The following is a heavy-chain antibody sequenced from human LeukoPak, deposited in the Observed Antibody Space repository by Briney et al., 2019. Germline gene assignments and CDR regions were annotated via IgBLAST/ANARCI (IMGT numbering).Heavy chain of an antibody. D-gene: IGHD6-13*01. CDR1: GFTFNTYW. V-gene: IGHV3-7*01. CDR2: IKPDGSEK. J-gene: IGHJ4*02. Sequence: GGSLRLSCAASGFTFNTYWMSWVRQVPGKGLEWVANIKPDGSEKHYVDSVKGRFTVSRDNAKNSLYLQMNSLRAEDTAVYYCARVPPGYSSSWPVDYWGQGTLVTVSS. CDR3: ARVPPGYSSSWPVDY.